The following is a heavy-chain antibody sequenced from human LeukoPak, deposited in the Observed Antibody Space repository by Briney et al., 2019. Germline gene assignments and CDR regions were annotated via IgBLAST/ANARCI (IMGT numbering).Heavy chain of an antibody. CDR1: GYTLTELS. V-gene: IGHV1-24*01. CDR2: FDPEEGET. D-gene: IGHD1-26*01. J-gene: IGHJ3*02. Sequence: ASVKDSCKVSGYTLTELSMHWVRQALRKGLEWMGGFDPEEGETIYAQKFQSRVTMTEDTSTDTAYMELSSLRSEDTAVYYCATALAIVGATPDVFDIWGQGTMVTVSS. CDR3: ATALAIVGATPDVFDI.